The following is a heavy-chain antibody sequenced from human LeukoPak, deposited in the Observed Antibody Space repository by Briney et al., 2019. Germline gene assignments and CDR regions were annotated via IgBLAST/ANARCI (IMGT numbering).Heavy chain of an antibody. D-gene: IGHD2-21*02. J-gene: IGHJ4*02. Sequence: SETLSLTCAIYGGSFSYHYWSWIRQPPEKGLEWIGEINHSGNTNYNPSLKSRVTISVDTSKNQFSLKLTSVTAADTAVYYCARGGFYCSDDCYVDKWGQGTLVTVSS. CDR3: ARGGFYCSDDCYVDK. CDR1: GGSFSYHY. CDR2: INHSGNT. V-gene: IGHV4-34*01.